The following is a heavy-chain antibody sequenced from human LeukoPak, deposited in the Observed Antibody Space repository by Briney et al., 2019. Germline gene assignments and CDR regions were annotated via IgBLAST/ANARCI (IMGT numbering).Heavy chain of an antibody. CDR3: ARGCSTSCYTGVDY. V-gene: IGHV3-9*01. D-gene: IGHD2-2*02. CDR2: ISWNSGSI. Sequence: GGSLRLSSAASGFTFDDYAMHWVRQAPGKGLEWVSGISWNSGSIGYADSVKGRFTISRDNSKNTLYLQMNSLRAEDTAVYYCARGCSTSCYTGVDYWGQGTLVTVSS. J-gene: IGHJ4*02. CDR1: GFTFDDYA.